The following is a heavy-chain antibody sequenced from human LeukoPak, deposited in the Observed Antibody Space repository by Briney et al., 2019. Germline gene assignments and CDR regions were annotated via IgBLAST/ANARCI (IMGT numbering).Heavy chain of an antibody. CDR1: GGTFSSYA. D-gene: IGHD4-11*01. Sequence: SVKVSCKASGGTFSSYAISWVRQAPGQGLEWMGGIIPIFGTANYAQKFQGRVTITADESTSTAYMELSSLRSEDTAVYYCARGPDHPNDYSNSFRYYFDYWGQGTLVTVSS. J-gene: IGHJ4*02. CDR2: IIPIFGTA. V-gene: IGHV1-69*13. CDR3: ARGPDHPNDYSNSFRYYFDY.